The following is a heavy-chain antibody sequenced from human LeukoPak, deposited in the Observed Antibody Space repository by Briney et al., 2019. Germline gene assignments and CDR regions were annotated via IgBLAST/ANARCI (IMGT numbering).Heavy chain of an antibody. J-gene: IGHJ4*02. CDR2: IYPGDSDT. CDR1: GYSFTSYW. CDR3: ARQQENYDYVWGSYRYTSFDY. Sequence: GESLQISCKGSGYSFTSYWIGWVRQMPGKGLEWMGIIYPGDSDTRYSPSFQGQVTISADKSISTAYLQWSSLNASDTAMYYCARQQENYDYVWGSYRYTSFDYWGQGTLVTVSS. V-gene: IGHV5-51*01. D-gene: IGHD3-16*02.